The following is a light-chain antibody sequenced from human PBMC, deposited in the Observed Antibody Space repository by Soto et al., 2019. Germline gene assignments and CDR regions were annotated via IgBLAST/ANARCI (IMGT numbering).Light chain of an antibody. V-gene: IGKV1-5*01. CDR3: QQYKSYSPRT. CDR1: QSISSW. Sequence: DIQMTQSPSTLSASVGDRVTITCRASQSISSWLAWYQQKPGKAPDLLISDASRLESGVPSRFSGGGSGTEFTLTISDLQPDDFATYYCQQYKSYSPRTFGQGSMVDVK. CDR2: DAS. J-gene: IGKJ1*01.